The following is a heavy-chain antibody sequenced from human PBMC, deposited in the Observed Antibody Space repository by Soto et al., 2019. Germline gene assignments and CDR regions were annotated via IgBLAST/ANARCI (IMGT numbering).Heavy chain of an antibody. V-gene: IGHV1-18*01. CDR1: GYSFTRYT. CDR3: AVYSGSHYYFDY. D-gene: IGHD1-26*01. Sequence: ASVKVSCKASGYSFTRYTLNWVRQAPGQRLEWMGWINPGNGNTNYAQKLQGRVTMTTDTSTSTAYMELRSLRSDDTAVYYCAVYSGSHYYFDYWGQGTLVTVSS. CDR2: INPGNGNT. J-gene: IGHJ4*02.